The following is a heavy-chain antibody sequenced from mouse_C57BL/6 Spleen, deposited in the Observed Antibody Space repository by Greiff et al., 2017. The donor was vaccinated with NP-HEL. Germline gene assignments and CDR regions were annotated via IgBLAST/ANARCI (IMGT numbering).Heavy chain of an antibody. CDR1: GYTFTSYW. Sequence: VQLQQSGAELVMPGASVKLSCKASGYTFTSYWMHWVKPRPGQGLEWIGEIDPSDSYTNYNQKFKGKSTLTVAKSSSTAYMQLSSLTSEDSAVYYCARWDYGSSYLGYWGQGTTLTVSS. V-gene: IGHV1-69*01. CDR3: ARWDYGSSYLGY. J-gene: IGHJ2*01. CDR2: IDPSDSYT. D-gene: IGHD1-1*01.